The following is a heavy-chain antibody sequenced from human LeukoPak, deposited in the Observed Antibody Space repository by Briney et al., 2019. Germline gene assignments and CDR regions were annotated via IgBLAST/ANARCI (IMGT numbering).Heavy chain of an antibody. Sequence: ASVTVSCKASGYTFTGYYMHWVRQAPGQGLEWMGWINPNSGGTNYAQKFQGRVTMTRDTSISTAYMELSRLRSDDTAVYYCARDMGYNWNLNWFDPWGQGTLVTVSS. CDR2: INPNSGGT. V-gene: IGHV1-2*02. CDR1: GYTFTGYY. D-gene: IGHD1-20*01. J-gene: IGHJ5*02. CDR3: ARDMGYNWNLNWFDP.